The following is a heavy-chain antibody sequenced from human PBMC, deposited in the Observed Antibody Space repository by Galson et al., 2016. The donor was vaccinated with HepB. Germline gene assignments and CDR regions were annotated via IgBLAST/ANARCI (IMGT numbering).Heavy chain of an antibody. Sequence: SETLSLTCTVSGGSISRSNWWSWVRQSPERGLEWIAEIYHTGSTNYNPSLQDRVTISVDKWKNQFSLKLSSVTAADTAVYYCARGFLPLSYVWGNYRYSARIGMDVWGQGTSVTVSS. CDR2: IYHTGST. CDR3: ARGFLPLSYVWGNYRYSARIGMDV. J-gene: IGHJ6*02. CDR1: GGSISRSNW. V-gene: IGHV4-4*02. D-gene: IGHD3-16*02.